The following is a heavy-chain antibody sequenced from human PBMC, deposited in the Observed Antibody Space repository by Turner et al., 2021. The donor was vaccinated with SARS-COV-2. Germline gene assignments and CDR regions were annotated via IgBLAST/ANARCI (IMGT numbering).Heavy chain of an antibody. Sequence: QVQLVESGGGVVQPVRSLRLSCAASGFTFSNYAMHWVRQAPGKGLEWVVFISYDGSYKYYADSVKGRFTISRDNSKKTLYLQMNSLRAEDTAVYYCARDREDCSSSSCYEAYWGQGTLVTVSS. CDR3: ARDREDCSSSSCYEAY. V-gene: IGHV3-30-3*01. J-gene: IGHJ4*02. CDR1: GFTFSNYA. D-gene: IGHD2-2*01. CDR2: ISYDGSYK.